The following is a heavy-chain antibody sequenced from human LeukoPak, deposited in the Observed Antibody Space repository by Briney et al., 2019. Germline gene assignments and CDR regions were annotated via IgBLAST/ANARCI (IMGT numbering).Heavy chain of an antibody. CDR3: AKGRTSQLWEFDP. Sequence: PGGSLRLSCAASGFTFSSYGMHWVRQAPGKGLEWVAVIWYDGSNKYYADSVKGRFTISRDNSKNTLYLQMNSLRAEDTAVYYCAKGRTSQLWEFDPWGQGTLVTVSS. V-gene: IGHV3-33*06. D-gene: IGHD6-6*01. CDR2: IWYDGSNK. J-gene: IGHJ5*02. CDR1: GFTFSSYG.